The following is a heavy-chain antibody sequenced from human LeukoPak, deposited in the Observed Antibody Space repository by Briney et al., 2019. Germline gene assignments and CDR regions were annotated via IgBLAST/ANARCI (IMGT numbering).Heavy chain of an antibody. D-gene: IGHD3-10*01. V-gene: IGHV3-23*01. CDR1: GFTFSSYW. CDR2: ISGSGGST. Sequence: GGSLRLSCAASGFTFSSYWMSWVRQAPGKGLEWVSAISGSGGSTYYADSVKGRFTISRDNSKNTLYLQMNSLRAEDTAVYYCAKDVWFGELLLFRAGAFDIWGQGTMVTVSS. CDR3: AKDVWFGELLLFRAGAFDI. J-gene: IGHJ3*02.